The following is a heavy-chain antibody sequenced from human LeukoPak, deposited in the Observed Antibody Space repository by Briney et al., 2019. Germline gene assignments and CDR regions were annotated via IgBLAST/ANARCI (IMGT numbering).Heavy chain of an antibody. D-gene: IGHD3-9*01. Sequence: GGSLRLSCAASGFTFSSYWMSWVRPAPGEGLEWVANIKQGGSEKYYVDSVKGRFTVSRDNAKNSLYLQMNSLRAEDTAVYYCARDQRGILTVDYWGQGTLVTVSS. CDR1: GFTFSSYW. CDR3: ARDQRGILTVDY. V-gene: IGHV3-7*01. J-gene: IGHJ4*02. CDR2: IKQGGSEK.